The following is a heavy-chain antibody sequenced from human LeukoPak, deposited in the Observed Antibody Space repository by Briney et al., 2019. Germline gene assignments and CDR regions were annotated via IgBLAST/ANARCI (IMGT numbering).Heavy chain of an antibody. D-gene: IGHD6-13*01. CDR2: ISGSGDNT. J-gene: IGHJ4*02. CDR3: ARGPLIAAAGTW. CDR1: GFTFSSYA. V-gene: IGHV3-23*01. Sequence: PGGSLRLSCAASGFTFSSYAMSWVRQAPGKGLEWVSGISGSGDNTYYADSVKGRFTISRDNSKNTLYVQVNSLGTEDTAVYYCARGPLIAAAGTWWGQGTLVTVSS.